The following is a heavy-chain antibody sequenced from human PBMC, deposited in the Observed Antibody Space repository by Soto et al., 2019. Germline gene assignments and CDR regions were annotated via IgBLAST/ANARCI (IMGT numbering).Heavy chain of an antibody. CDR2: ISGSSDSA. V-gene: IGHV3-23*01. CDR3: AVRRIGSYFDS. J-gene: IGHJ4*02. CDR1: GFPFSTSA. Sequence: EVQLLESGGGLVQPGGSLRLSCAASGFPFSTSAMNWVRQAPGKGLEWVSIISGSSDSAHYAESVKGRFTSSRDNSKNTLYLQMNSLRAEDTAVYYCAVRRIGSYFDSWGQGTLVTVSS. D-gene: IGHD3-10*01.